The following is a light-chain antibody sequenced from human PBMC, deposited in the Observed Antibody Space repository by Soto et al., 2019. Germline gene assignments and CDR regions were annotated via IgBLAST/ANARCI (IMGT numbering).Light chain of an antibody. Sequence: QAVVTQPPSASRTPGQRVTISCSGSNSNIGRNTVNWYQQFPGAAPNLLIHSDNQRPSGVPERFSGSRSGTSASLAISGLQSEDEADYYCAAWDESPNVPVFGGGTKVTVL. V-gene: IGLV1-44*01. J-gene: IGLJ3*02. CDR3: AAWDESPNVPV. CDR1: NSNIGRNT. CDR2: SDN.